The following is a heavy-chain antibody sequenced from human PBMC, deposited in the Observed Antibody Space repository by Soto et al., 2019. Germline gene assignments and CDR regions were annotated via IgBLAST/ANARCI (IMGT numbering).Heavy chain of an antibody. CDR1: GFTFSSYA. V-gene: IGHV3-23*01. J-gene: IGHJ6*03. D-gene: IGHD4-17*01. CDR3: AKDTTVTTLYYYYYYMDV. Sequence: GGSLRLSCAASGFTFSSYAMSWVRQAPGKGLEWVSAISGSGGSTYYGDSVKGRFTISRDNSKNTLYLQMNSLRAEDTAVYYCAKDTTVTTLYYYYYYMDVWGKGTTVTVSS. CDR2: ISGSGGST.